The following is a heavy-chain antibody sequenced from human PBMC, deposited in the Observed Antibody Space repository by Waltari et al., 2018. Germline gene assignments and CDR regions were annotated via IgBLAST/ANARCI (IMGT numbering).Heavy chain of an antibody. CDR2: IYYSGST. D-gene: IGHD6-13*01. Sequence: QVQLQESGPGLVKPSETLSLTCTVSGGSISSYYWSWIRQPPGKGLEWIGYIYYSGSTNYNPSLKSRVTISVDTSKNQFSLKLSSVTAADTAVYYCASSSWYGGGFDPWGQGTLVTVSS. J-gene: IGHJ5*02. V-gene: IGHV4-59*01. CDR1: GGSISSYY. CDR3: ASSSWYGGGFDP.